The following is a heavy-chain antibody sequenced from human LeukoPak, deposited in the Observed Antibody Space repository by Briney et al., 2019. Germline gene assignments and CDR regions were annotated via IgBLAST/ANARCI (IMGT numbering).Heavy chain of an antibody. CDR3: ATRRYVWGSYRWDFDY. J-gene: IGHJ4*02. D-gene: IGHD3-16*02. CDR1: GYTLTELS. CDR2: FDPEDGET. V-gene: IGHV1-24*01. Sequence: ASVKVSCKVSGYTLTELSMHWVRRAPGKGLEWMGGFDPEDGETIYAQKFQGRVTMTEDTSTDTAYMELSSLRSEDTAVYYCATRRYVWGSYRWDFDYWGQGTLVTVSS.